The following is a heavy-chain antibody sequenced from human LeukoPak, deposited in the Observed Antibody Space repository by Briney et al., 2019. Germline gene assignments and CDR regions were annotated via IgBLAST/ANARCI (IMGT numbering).Heavy chain of an antibody. Sequence: GASVKVSCKASGYTFTGYHMHWVRQAPGQGLEWMGWINPNSGGTNYAQKFQGRVTMTRDTSISTAYMELSRLRSDDTAVYYCARDLEYYDISFLSYYGMDVWGQGTTVTVSS. CDR3: ARDLEYYDISFLSYYGMDV. J-gene: IGHJ6*02. CDR2: INPNSGGT. CDR1: GYTFTGYH. V-gene: IGHV1-2*02. D-gene: IGHD3-22*01.